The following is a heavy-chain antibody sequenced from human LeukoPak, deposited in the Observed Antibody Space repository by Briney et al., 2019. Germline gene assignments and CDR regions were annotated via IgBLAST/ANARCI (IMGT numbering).Heavy chain of an antibody. J-gene: IGHJ5*01. D-gene: IGHD1-26*01. CDR1: GYTFTSYD. CDR2: MNPNSGDT. V-gene: IGHV1-2*04. CDR3: ARATGTYWWFDS. Sequence: GASVKVSCKASGYTFTSYDINWVRQATGQGLEWMGWMNPNSGDTNYAQKFQGWVTMTRDMSISTAYMELGRLRSDDTAIYYCARATGTYWWFDSWGQGTLVTVSS.